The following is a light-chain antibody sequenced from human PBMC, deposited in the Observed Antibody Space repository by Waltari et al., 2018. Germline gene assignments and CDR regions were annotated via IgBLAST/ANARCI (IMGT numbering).Light chain of an antibody. CDR3: CSYAGSGTVV. V-gene: IGLV2-23*02. CDR1: SSDVGSYNL. CDR2: EVS. J-gene: IGLJ2*01. Sequence: QSALTQPASVSGSPGQSITISCTGTSSDVGSYNLVSWYQQHPGKAPKFMVYEVSKRPSGVSNRFSASKSGNTASLTISGLQAEDEADYYCCSYAGSGTVVFGGGTKLTVL.